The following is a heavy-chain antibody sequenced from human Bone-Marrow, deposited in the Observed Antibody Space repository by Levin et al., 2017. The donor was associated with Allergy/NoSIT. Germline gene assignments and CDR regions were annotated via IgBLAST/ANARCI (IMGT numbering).Heavy chain of an antibody. J-gene: IGHJ3*02. V-gene: IGHV6-1*01. Sequence: SETLSLTCAISGASISRSSVAWNWIRQSPSRGLEWLGRTYYRSKWSSDYAVSVRGRITVNPDTSKNQFSLYLNSVTPEDTAVYYCARGAYSAFDMWGQGTMVTVSS. CDR3: ARGAYSAFDM. D-gene: IGHD1-26*01. CDR1: GASISRSSVA. CDR2: TYYRSKWSS.